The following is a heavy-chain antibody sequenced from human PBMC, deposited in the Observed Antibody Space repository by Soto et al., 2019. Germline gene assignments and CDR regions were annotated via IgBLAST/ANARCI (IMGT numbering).Heavy chain of an antibody. CDR2: ISSSGSII. CDR3: ARDRAMGASDI. CDR1: GFTFSDYY. Sequence: QVHLVESGGGLVKPGGSLRLSCAASGFTFSDYYMSWIRQAPGKGLEWVSYISSSGSIIYYADSVKGRFTMSRDNAKNSLYLQMNSLRAEDTSVYYCARDRAMGASDIWGQGTMVTVSS. J-gene: IGHJ3*02. V-gene: IGHV3-11*01. D-gene: IGHD2-8*01.